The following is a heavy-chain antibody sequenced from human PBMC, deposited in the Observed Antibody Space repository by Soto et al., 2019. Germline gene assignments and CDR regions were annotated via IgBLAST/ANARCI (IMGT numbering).Heavy chain of an antibody. D-gene: IGHD3-22*01. V-gene: IGHV3-72*01. CDR3: VRATYFSDSSGYTRCLDY. Sequence: PGGSLRLACAGSGFHLSYHYIDWVRQAPGKGLAWVGRSRDKPQGYGTAYAASVKGRFTTSRDESKNSAYLQMNSLKTEDTAVYYCVRATYFSDSSGYTRCLDYWGQGTLVTVSS. J-gene: IGHJ4*02. CDR1: GFHLSYHY. CDR2: SRDKPQGYGT.